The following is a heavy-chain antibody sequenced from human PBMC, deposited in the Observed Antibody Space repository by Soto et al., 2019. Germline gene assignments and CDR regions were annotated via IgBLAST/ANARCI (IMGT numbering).Heavy chain of an antibody. CDR2: IYYSGST. Sequence: QVQLQESGPGLVKPSETLSLTCTVSGGSISSYYWNWIRQPPGKGLEWIGCIYYSGSTNYNPSLKSRVTLSIDTAKNQFALNLRSVTTADTAVYYCAGGGYGDYGYWGRGTLVTVSS. V-gene: IGHV4-59*03. J-gene: IGHJ4*02. D-gene: IGHD4-17*01. CDR1: GGSISSYY. CDR3: AGGGYGDYGY.